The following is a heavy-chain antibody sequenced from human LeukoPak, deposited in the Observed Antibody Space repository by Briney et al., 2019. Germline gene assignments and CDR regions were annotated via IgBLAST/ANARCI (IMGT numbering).Heavy chain of an antibody. CDR2: IIPIFGTA. J-gene: IGHJ6*02. V-gene: IGHV1-69*13. D-gene: IGHD4-17*01. CDR1: GGTFSSYA. Sequence: ASVKVSCKASGGTFSSYAISWVRQAPGQGLEWLGGIIPIFGTANYAQKFQGRVTITADESTSTAYMELSSLRSEDTAVYYCARTTVTPPDQHYYYYYGMDVWGQGTTVTVSS. CDR3: ARTTVTPPDQHYYYYYGMDV.